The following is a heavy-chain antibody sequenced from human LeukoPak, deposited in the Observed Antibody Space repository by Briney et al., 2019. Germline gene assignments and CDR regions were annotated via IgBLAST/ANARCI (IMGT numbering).Heavy chain of an antibody. D-gene: IGHD3-9*01. V-gene: IGHV3-23*01. CDR3: ARDYDILTGYSY. CDR1: GITFNIYG. CDR2: ISGSGLST. Sequence: PGGSLRLSCAASGITFNIYGMNWVRQAPGKGLEWVSRISGSGLSTYYADAVRGRFTISRDNTKNTLYLQMNSLRAEDAAVYYCARDYDILTGYSYWGQGTLVTVSS. J-gene: IGHJ4*02.